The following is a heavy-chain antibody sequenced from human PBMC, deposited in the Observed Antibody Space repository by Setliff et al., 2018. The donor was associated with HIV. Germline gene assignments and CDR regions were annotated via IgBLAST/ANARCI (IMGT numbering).Heavy chain of an antibody. D-gene: IGHD3-22*01. CDR3: ARARRDSYDRGRRNHYYIDV. CDR2: ISGINGNT. CDR1: GYSFSKYG. Sequence: ASVKVSCKASGYSFSKYGISWVRQAPGQGLEWMGWISGINGNTEDAQNFQGRVTMTIDTSISTAYMELNNLKFEDTAVYYCARARRDSYDRGRRNHYYIDVWGKGTTVTVSS. J-gene: IGHJ6*03. V-gene: IGHV1-18*01.